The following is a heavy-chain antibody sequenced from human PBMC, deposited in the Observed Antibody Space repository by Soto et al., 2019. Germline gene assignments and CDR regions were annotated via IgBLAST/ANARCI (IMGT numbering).Heavy chain of an antibody. CDR3: ARDGSGDRHAFDT. CDR1: GFSFSSYG. D-gene: IGHD7-27*01. J-gene: IGHJ3*02. CDR2: IWYDGSNK. V-gene: IGHV3-33*01. Sequence: QVQLVESGGGVVQSGRSLRLSCAASGFSFSSYGMHWVRQAPGKGLEWVAVIWYDGSNKYYADSVKGRFTITRDNSKNTLYLLMNGLRAEDTAVYYCARDGSGDRHAFDTWGQGTMVTVSS.